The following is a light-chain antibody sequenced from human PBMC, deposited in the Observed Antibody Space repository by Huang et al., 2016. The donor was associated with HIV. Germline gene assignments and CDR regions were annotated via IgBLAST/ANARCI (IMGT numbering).Light chain of an antibody. CDR2: AAS. CDR3: QQYYNWPPRYT. J-gene: IGKJ2*01. V-gene: IGKV3-15*01. CDR1: QSVDSN. Sequence: EIVMTQSPATLSVSPGERATLSCRASQSVDSNLAWYQLKPDEAPRLVIYAASTRATGIPPRFSGSGSVTEFTLTITSLQSEDFAVYCCQQYYNWPPRYTFGQGTKLEIK.